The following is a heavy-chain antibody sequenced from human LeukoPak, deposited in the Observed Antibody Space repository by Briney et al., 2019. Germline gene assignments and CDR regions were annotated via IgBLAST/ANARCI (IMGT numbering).Heavy chain of an antibody. V-gene: IGHV3-11*06. CDR2: ISIGSHYT. Sequence: GGSLRLSCVASGXTFGDYYMSWIRQAPGKGLEWVSYISIGSHYTKYADAVKGRFTISRDDAKNSLYLQMNNLRAEDTAVYFCARDNDRDSGRAFDIWGQGTMVTVSS. J-gene: IGHJ3*02. D-gene: IGHD4-17*01. CDR3: ARDNDRDSGRAFDI. CDR1: GXTFGDYY.